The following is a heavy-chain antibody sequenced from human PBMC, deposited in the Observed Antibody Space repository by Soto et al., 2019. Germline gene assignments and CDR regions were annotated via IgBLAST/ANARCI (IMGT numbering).Heavy chain of an antibody. CDR3: ARSWGWYFDY. D-gene: IGHD3-16*01. CDR1: GGSISSYY. Sequence: QVQLQESGPGLVKPSETLSLTCTVSGGSISSYYWSWIRQPPGKGLEWIGYIYYSGSTNYNPSLKSRLAISVDTSKNQFALKLSSVTAADTAVYYCARSWGWYFDYWGQGTLVTVSS. J-gene: IGHJ4*02. CDR2: IYYSGST. V-gene: IGHV4-59*01.